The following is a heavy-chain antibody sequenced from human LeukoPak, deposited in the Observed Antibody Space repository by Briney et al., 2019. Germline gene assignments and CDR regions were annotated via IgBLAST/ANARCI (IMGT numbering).Heavy chain of an antibody. CDR3: ARVVVWFGELWNWSDP. CDR2: MNPNSGNT. D-gene: IGHD3-10*01. CDR1: GYTFTSYD. Sequence: ASVKVSCKASGYTFTSYDINWVRQATGQGLEWMGWMNPNSGNTGYAQKFQGRVTITRNTSISTAYMELSSLRSEDTAVYYCARVVVWFGELWNWSDPWGQGTLVTVSS. V-gene: IGHV1-8*03. J-gene: IGHJ5*02.